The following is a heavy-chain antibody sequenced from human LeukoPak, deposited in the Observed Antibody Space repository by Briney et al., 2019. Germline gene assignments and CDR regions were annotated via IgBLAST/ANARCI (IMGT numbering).Heavy chain of an antibody. V-gene: IGHV4-61*01. Sequence: PSETLSLTCTVPGGSISSSSYYWSWIRKPPGKGLEWIEYIYYSGSTNYNPSLKSRVTISVDTSKNQFSLKLRSVTAADTAVYYCARVRGYNYGSDAFDIWGQGTMVTVSS. J-gene: IGHJ3*02. CDR3: ARVRGYNYGSDAFDI. CDR1: GGSISSSSYY. CDR2: IYYSGST. D-gene: IGHD5-18*01.